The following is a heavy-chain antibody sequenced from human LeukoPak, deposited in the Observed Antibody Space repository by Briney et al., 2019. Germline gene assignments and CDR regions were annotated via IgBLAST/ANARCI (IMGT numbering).Heavy chain of an antibody. D-gene: IGHD3-10*01. CDR2: ISPDGSST. J-gene: IGHJ4*02. V-gene: IGHV3-74*03. CDR1: GFTFSNYW. Sequence: GGSLRLSCAASGFTFSNYWMHWVRQAPGKGLVWVSRISPDGSSTTYADSVKGRFTISRDNAKSTLYLEMNSLRAEDTAVYYCARDSSGDYWGQGTLVTVSS. CDR3: ARDSSGDY.